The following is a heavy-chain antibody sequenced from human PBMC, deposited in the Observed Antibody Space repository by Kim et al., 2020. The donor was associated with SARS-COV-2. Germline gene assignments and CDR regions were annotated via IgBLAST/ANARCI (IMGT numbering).Heavy chain of an antibody. Sequence: YSPSLTSRVTISIDTSKDQFSLKLNSVPPADTAIYYCAGQSSSHFYYLMDVWGQGTTVTVSS. J-gene: IGHJ6*02. V-gene: IGHV4-61*07. D-gene: IGHD6-13*01. CDR3: AGQSSSHFYYLMDV.